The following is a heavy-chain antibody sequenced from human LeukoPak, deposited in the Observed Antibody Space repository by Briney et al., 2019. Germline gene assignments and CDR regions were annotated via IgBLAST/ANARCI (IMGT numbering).Heavy chain of an antibody. D-gene: IGHD3-16*01. V-gene: IGHV3-49*05. CDR3: TNGYTMGVS. J-gene: IGHJ5*02. Sequence: KSGGSLRLSCAASRFTVSTNYMSWFRQAPGRGLEWVGFIKSKAYGGTTEYAASVKGRFTISRDDSKSIAYLQMNSLKTEDTAVYFCTNGYTMGVSWGQGTLVTVSS. CDR1: RFTVSTNY. CDR2: IKSKAYGGTT.